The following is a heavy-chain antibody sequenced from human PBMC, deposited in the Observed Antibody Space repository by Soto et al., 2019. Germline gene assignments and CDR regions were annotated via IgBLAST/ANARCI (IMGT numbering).Heavy chain of an antibody. Sequence: GESLKISCKGSGYSFTSYWISWVRQMPGKGLEWMGRIDPSDSYTNYSPSFQGHVTISADKSISTAYLQWSSLKASDTAMYYCASLGLVPTAAGTYHCYYGMDVWGQGTTVTVSS. J-gene: IGHJ6*02. D-gene: IGHD6-13*01. CDR1: GYSFTSYW. V-gene: IGHV5-10-1*01. CDR2: IDPSDSYT. CDR3: ASLGLVPTAAGTYHCYYGMDV.